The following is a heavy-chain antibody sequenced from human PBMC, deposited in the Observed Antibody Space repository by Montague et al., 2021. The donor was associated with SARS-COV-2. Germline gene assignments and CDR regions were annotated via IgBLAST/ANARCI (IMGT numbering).Heavy chain of an antibody. J-gene: IGHJ2*01. CDR1: GGSISGYY. D-gene: IGHD5-18*01. CDR3: ARDFRLQLWQTNYYFGL. Sequence: SETLSLTCTVSGGSISGYYWSWIRQPPGKGPEWIGNIYDTGNTNYYPSPKSRVTIAEDTSTYQFSLRLTSVTTAATAVYYCARDFRLQLWQTNYYFGLWGRGTLVSVSS. CDR2: IYDTGNT. V-gene: IGHV4-59*01.